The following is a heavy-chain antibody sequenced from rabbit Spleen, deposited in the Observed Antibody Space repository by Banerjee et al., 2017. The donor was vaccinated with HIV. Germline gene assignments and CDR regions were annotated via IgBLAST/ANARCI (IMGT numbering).Heavy chain of an antibody. CDR3: ARDLVAVIGWNFNL. D-gene: IGHD1-1*01. CDR1: GFDFSRGYD. J-gene: IGHJ4*01. V-gene: IGHV1S40*01. Sequence: QQLVESGGGLVKPGASLTLTCKASGFDFSRGYDMCWVRQAPGKGLEWIACIDTNDGDTDYANWPKGRFTISKTSSTTVTLQMTSLTAADTATYFCARDLVAVIGWNFNLWGPGTLVTVS. CDR2: IDTNDGDT.